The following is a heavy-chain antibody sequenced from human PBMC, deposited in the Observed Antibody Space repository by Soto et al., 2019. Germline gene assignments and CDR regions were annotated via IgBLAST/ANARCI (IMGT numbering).Heavy chain of an antibody. V-gene: IGHV3-30*18. Sequence: GGSLRLSCAASGFTFSSYGMHWVRQAPGKGLEWVAVISYDGSNKYYADSVKGRFTISRDNSKNTLYLQMNSLRAEDTAVYYCAKDQAWSLGDWFEPWGQGTLVTVSS. CDR2: ISYDGSNK. CDR1: GFTFSSYG. J-gene: IGHJ5*02. CDR3: AKDQAWSLGDWFEP.